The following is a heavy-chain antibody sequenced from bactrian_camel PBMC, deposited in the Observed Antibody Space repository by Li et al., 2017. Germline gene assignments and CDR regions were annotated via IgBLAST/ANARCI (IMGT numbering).Heavy chain of an antibody. D-gene: IGHD1*01. CDR1: GSTFSNNW. CDR3: TKDSTDAGWASTY. Sequence: HVQLVESGGGLVQPGGSLRLSCAASGSTFSNNWMHWVRQAPGKGLEWVSSISTRDRTHYADSVKGRFTISKDNDKNTLYLHLNSLKTEDTAMYYCTKDSTDAGWASTYWGQGTQVTVS. J-gene: IGHJ4*01. CDR2: ISTRDRT. V-gene: IGHV3S6*01.